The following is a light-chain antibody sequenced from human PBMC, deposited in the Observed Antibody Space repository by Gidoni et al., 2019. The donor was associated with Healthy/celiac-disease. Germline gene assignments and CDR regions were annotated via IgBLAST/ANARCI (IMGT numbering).Light chain of an antibody. J-gene: IGKJ2*01. CDR2: AAS. CDR1: QSISSY. V-gene: IGKV1-39*01. Sequence: DSQMTQSPSSLSASVGDRVTITCRASQSISSYLNWYQQKPGKAPKLLIYAASSLQSGVPSRFSGSGSGTDFTLTISSLQPEAFATYSCQQSYSTPPRTFGQGTKLEIK. CDR3: QQSYSTPPRT.